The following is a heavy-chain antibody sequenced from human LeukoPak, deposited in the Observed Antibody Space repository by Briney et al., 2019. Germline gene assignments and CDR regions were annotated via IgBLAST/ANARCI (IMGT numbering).Heavy chain of an antibody. Sequence: GRSLRLSCAASGFTFSSYWMHWVRQAPGKGLVWVSRINSDGSSTSYADSVKGRFTISRDNAKNTLYLQMNSLRAEDTAVYYCARDSGSSGDLDYWGQGTLVTVSS. D-gene: IGHD6-13*01. V-gene: IGHV3-74*01. CDR1: GFTFSSYW. CDR2: INSDGSST. J-gene: IGHJ4*02. CDR3: ARDSGSSGDLDY.